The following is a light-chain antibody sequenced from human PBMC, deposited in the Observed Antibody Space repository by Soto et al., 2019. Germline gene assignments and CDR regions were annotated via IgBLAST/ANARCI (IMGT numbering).Light chain of an antibody. CDR2: DAS. J-gene: IGKJ4*01. CDR1: QSISSN. CDR3: QQYIRWPLT. V-gene: IGKV3-15*01. Sequence: EIVMTQSPATLSVSPGERVTLSCWASQSISSNLAWYQQKPGQAPRLLIYDASTRATGIPARFSGSGPGTGFTLTISSLQSEDFAVYYCQQYIRWPLTFDGGTKVDIK.